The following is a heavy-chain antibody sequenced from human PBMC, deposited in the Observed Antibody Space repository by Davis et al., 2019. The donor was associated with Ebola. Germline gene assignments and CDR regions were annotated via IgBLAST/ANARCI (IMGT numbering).Heavy chain of an antibody. CDR3: ANSRDGYTWGEDY. CDR2: INPRSGST. Sequence: SVKVSCKASGGTFSSYAISWVRQAPGQGLEWMGLINPRSGSTSYPQKFQGRVTITADESTSTAYMELYSLRSEDTAVYYCANSRDGYTWGEDYWGQGTLVTVSS. J-gene: IGHJ4*02. V-gene: IGHV1-69*13. D-gene: IGHD5-24*01. CDR1: GGTFSSYA.